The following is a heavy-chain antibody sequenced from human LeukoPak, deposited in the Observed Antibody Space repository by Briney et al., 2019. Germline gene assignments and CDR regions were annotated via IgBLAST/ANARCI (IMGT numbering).Heavy chain of an antibody. D-gene: IGHD3-10*01. J-gene: IGHJ4*02. CDR2: ISWNSGSI. CDR1: GFTFDDYA. Sequence: GGSLRLSCAASGFTFDDYAMHWVRQAPGKGLEWVSGISWNSGSIGYADSVKGRFTIFRDNAKNSLYLQMNSLRAEDTALYYCAKAAITMVRGVYYFDYWGQGTLVTVSS. V-gene: IGHV3-9*01. CDR3: AKAAITMVRGVYYFDY.